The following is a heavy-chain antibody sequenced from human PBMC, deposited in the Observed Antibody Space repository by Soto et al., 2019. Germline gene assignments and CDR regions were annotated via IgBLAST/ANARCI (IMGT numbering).Heavy chain of an antibody. CDR3: ARDWGYSSSWPTHGMDV. CDR1: GFTFSSYS. CDR2: ISSSSSYI. V-gene: IGHV3-21*01. Sequence: EVQLEESGGGLVKPGGSLRLSCAASGFTFSSYSMNWVRQAPGKGLEWVSSISSSSSYIYYADSVKGRFTISRDNAKNSLYLQMNSLRAEDTAVYYCARDWGYSSSWPTHGMDVWGQGTTVTVSS. J-gene: IGHJ6*02. D-gene: IGHD6-13*01.